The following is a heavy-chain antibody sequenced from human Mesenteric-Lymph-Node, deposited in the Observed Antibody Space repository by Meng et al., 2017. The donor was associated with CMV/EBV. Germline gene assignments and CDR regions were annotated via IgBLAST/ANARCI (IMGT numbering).Heavy chain of an antibody. CDR2: ISTSSSYI. CDR1: GFTFSSFS. V-gene: IGHV3-21*01. Sequence: GESLKISCAASGFTFSSFSMNWVRQAPGKGLEWVSSISTSSSYIYYADSVKGRFTISRDDAKSSLYLQLNSLRAEDTAVYYCAREYSSGGDAFDIWGQGTMVTVSS. J-gene: IGHJ3*02. D-gene: IGHD6-19*01. CDR3: AREYSSGGDAFDI.